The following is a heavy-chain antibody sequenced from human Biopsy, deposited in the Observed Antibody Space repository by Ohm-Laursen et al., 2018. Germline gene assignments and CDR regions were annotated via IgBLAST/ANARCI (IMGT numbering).Heavy chain of an antibody. Sequence: SETLSLTCIVSGGSVSSGGFYWSWIRQHPGKGLEWIGYIYYSGTTYYNPSLKSLVTISVDTSKNQFSLKLNSVTAADTAVYYCARAVDYYDPYYYYGLDVWGQGTTVTVSS. V-gene: IGHV4-31*01. CDR2: IYYSGTT. CDR3: ARAVDYYDPYYYYGLDV. CDR1: GGSVSSGGFY. J-gene: IGHJ6*02. D-gene: IGHD3-16*01.